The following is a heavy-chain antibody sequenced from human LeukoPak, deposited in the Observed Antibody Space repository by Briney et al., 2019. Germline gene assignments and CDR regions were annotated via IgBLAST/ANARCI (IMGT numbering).Heavy chain of an antibody. Sequence: GGSLRLSCAASGFSVSSNYMSWVRQAPGKGLEWVSLIFSDTTGGATDYADSVKGRFTISRDDSKNTLYLQMNSLRAEDTAVYYCARRVYNSGWYIDYWGQGTLVTVSS. D-gene: IGHD6-19*01. V-gene: IGHV3-66*01. J-gene: IGHJ4*02. CDR2: IFSDTTGGAT. CDR1: GFSVSSNY. CDR3: ARRVYNSGWYIDY.